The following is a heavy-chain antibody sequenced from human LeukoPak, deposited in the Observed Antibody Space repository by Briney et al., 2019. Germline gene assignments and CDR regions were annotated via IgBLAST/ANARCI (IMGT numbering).Heavy chain of an antibody. J-gene: IGHJ4*02. CDR2: INPNSGGT. CDR1: GYTFTGYY. CDR3: AREPKRYYDFWSGYPHFDY. Sequence: ASVKVSCKASGYTFTGYYMHWVRQAPGQGLEWTGWINPNSGGTSYAQKFQGRVTMTRDTSISTAYMELSRLRSDDTAVYYCAREPKRYYDFWSGYPHFDYWGQGTLVTVSS. V-gene: IGHV1-2*02. D-gene: IGHD3-3*01.